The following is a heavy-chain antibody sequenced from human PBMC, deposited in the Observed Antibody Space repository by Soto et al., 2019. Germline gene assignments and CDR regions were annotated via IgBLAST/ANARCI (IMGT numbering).Heavy chain of an antibody. Sequence: ASVQVSCKASGYTFTSYGIHWVRQAPGQRLEWTGWINAGNGNTKYSKKFQGRVTMTRDTSAITAYLALSSLRSDDTAAHYCARDPNDSNAYYYHYYYCMDVWGQGTPVTVSS. D-gene: IGHD3-22*01. CDR1: GYTFTSYG. J-gene: IGHJ6*02. V-gene: IGHV1-3*01. CDR2: INAGNGNT. CDR3: ARDPNDSNAYYYHYYYCMDV.